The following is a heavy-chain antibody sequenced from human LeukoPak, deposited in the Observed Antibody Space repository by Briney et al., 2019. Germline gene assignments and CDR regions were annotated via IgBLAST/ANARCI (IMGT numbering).Heavy chain of an antibody. CDR2: INHSGST. CDR3: ARGDYANDAFDI. D-gene: IGHD4-17*01. V-gene: IGHV4-34*01. Sequence: PSETLSLTCAVYGGSFSGYYWSWIRQPPGKGLEWIGEINHSGSTNYNPSLKSRVTISVDTSKNQFSLKLSSVTAADTAVYYCARGDYANDAFDIWGQGTMVTVPS. CDR1: GGSFSGYY. J-gene: IGHJ3*02.